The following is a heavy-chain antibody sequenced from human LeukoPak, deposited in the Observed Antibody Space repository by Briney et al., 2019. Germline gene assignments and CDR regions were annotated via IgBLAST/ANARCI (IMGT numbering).Heavy chain of an antibody. CDR1: GFTFDDYA. J-gene: IGHJ4*02. CDR3: AKVPCGGDCYPEEYYFDY. Sequence: PGGSLRLSCAASGFTFDDYAMHWVRQAPGKGLELVSLISGDGGSTYYADSVKGRFTISRDNSKNSLYLQINSLRTEDTALYYCAKVPCGGDCYPEEYYFDYWGQGTLVTVSS. D-gene: IGHD2-21*02. V-gene: IGHV3-43*02. CDR2: ISGDGGST.